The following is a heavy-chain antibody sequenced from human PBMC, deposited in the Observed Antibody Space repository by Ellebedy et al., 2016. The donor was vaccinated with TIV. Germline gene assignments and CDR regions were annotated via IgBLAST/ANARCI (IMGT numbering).Heavy chain of an antibody. V-gene: IGHV1-46*01. CDR2: INPSGGST. J-gene: IGHJ6*02. CDR1: GYTFTSYY. Sequence: AASVKVSCKASGYTFTSYYIHWVRQAPGQGLEWMGVINPSGGSTDYAQKFQGRVTMTRDTSTSTVYMELSSLRSDDTAVYSCARDRIVGSSSPYYNGMDVWGQGTTVTVSS. D-gene: IGHD1-26*01. CDR3: ARDRIVGSSSPYYNGMDV.